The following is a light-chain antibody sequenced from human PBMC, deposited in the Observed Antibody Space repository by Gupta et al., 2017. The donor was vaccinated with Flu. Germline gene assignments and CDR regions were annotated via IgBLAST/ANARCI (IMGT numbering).Light chain of an antibody. CDR3: LQYAISPRT. CDR1: QRVGRNF. CDR2: GAS. V-gene: IGKV3-20*01. Sequence: DIVLTQSPGTLSLSPGERATLTCRASQRVGRNFLAWYQHKPGHAPRLLIYGASASATGIPDRFSGSGSGTDFTLTISILDPEDFAVYYCLQYAISPRTFGEGTDVEFK. J-gene: IGKJ4*02.